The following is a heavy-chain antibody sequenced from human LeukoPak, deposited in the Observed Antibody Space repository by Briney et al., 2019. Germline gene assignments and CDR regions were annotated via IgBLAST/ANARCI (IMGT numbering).Heavy chain of an antibody. CDR2: ISGDGSTT. J-gene: IGHJ4*02. Sequence: GGSLRLSCAASGFTFSSYWMHWVRQAPGSGLVWVSRISGDGSTTTYTDSVKGRFTVSRDNAKNTLYLQMNSLRAEDTAVYYCARDQGYSYSDYWGQGTLVTVSS. CDR1: GFTFSSYW. CDR3: ARDQGYSYSDY. D-gene: IGHD5-18*01. V-gene: IGHV3-74*01.